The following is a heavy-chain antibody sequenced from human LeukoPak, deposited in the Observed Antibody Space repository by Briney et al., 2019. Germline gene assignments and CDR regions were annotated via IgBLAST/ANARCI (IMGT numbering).Heavy chain of an antibody. V-gene: IGHV4-61*01. CDR1: GGSVSSGSYY. CDR2: IHYSGST. J-gene: IGHJ4*02. CDR3: ARSRYSYGYNFDY. Sequence: PSETLSLTCTVSGGSVSSGSYYWSWIRQPPGKGLEWIGYIHYSGSTNYNRSLKSRVTISVDTSKNQFSLKLSSLTAADTAVYYCARSRYSYGYNFDYWGQGTLVTVSS. D-gene: IGHD5-18*01.